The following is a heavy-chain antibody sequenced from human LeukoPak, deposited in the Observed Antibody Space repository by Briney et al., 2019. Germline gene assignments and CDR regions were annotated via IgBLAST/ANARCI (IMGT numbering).Heavy chain of an antibody. CDR3: ARGYCSGGSCYQNSYYYYGMDV. J-gene: IGHJ6*02. CDR2: ISSSSSTI. CDR1: GFTFSSYS. V-gene: IGHV3-48*04. Sequence: PGGSLRLSCAASGFTFSSYSMNWVRQAPGKGLEWVSYISSSSSTIYYADSVKGRFTISRDNAKNSLYLQMNSLRSEDTAVYYCARGYCSGGSCYQNSYYYYGMDVWGQGTTVTVSS. D-gene: IGHD2-15*01.